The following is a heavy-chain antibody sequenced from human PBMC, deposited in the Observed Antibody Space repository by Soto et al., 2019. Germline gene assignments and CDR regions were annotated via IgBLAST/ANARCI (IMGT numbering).Heavy chain of an antibody. J-gene: IGHJ4*02. D-gene: IGHD2-8*01. V-gene: IGHV4-4*02. CDR3: ARLVYDTRLNYMYFDF. CDR2: IFHDGTA. CDR1: GVSISSGNW. Sequence: SETLSLTCAVSGVSISSGNWWTWVRQTPQRGLEYIGEIFHDGTANYYPSFERRVAISVDTSKNQFSLKLTSVTAADTAIYFCARLVYDTRLNYMYFDFWGPGALVTVP.